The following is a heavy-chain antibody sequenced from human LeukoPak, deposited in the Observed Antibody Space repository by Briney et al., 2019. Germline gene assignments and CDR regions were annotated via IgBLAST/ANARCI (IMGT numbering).Heavy chain of an antibody. J-gene: IGHJ4*02. CDR2: ISSNGGST. CDR1: GFSFSAYT. D-gene: IGHD1/OR15-1a*01. CDR3: AKAWLEQGGMFDY. Sequence: GGSLRLSCSASGFSFSAYTMYWVRQAPGKGLEYVSTISSNGGSTYYADSVKGRFTISRDNSKNTLYLQMNSLRAEDTAVYYCAKAWLEQGGMFDYWGQGTPVTVSS. V-gene: IGHV3-64*04.